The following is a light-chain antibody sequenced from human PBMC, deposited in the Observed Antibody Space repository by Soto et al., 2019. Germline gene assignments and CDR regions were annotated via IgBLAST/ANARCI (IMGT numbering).Light chain of an antibody. V-gene: IGKV1-39*01. J-gene: IGKJ1*01. CDR2: AAS. CDR1: QSISNY. CDR3: QEGDSSPRT. Sequence: DIQMTQSPSSLSASVGDRVTITCRASQSISNYLNWYQQKPGKAPKLLMLAASSLQSGVPSRFSGGGSGTDVTISINTPQLEDSATYYGQEGDSSPRTFGHGTTVDIK.